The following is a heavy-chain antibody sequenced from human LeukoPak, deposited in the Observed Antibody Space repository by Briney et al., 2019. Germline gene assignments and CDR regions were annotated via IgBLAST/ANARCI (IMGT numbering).Heavy chain of an antibody. CDR3: ARVGELSYFDY. J-gene: IGHJ4*02. D-gene: IGHD1-7*01. CDR1: GYSFTSSW. V-gene: IGHV5-51*01. Sequence: GESLKISCKGSGYSFTSSWIGWVRQMPGEGLEWMGIIYPGDSDTRYRPSFQGQVTISVDKSISTAYLQWSSLKASDTAMYYCARVGELSYFDYWGQGTLVTVSS. CDR2: IYPGDSDT.